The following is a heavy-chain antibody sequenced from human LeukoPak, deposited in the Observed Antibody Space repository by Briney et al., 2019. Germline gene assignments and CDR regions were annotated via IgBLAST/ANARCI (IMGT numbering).Heavy chain of an antibody. D-gene: IGHD3-22*01. CDR1: GGSISSYY. CDR2: INYGGST. J-gene: IGHJ4*02. Sequence: PSETLSLTCTVSGGSISSYYWDWIRQPPGKGLEWIGYINYGGSTNYNPSLKSRVTISVDTSKNQFSLKLRSVTAADTAVYYCARGSYYDSSGYYGKFDYWGQGTLVTVSS. V-gene: IGHV4-59*08. CDR3: ARGSYYDSSGYYGKFDY.